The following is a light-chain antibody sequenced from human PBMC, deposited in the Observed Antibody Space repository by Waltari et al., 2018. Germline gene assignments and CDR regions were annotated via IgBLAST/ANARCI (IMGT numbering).Light chain of an antibody. Sequence: QSVLTQPPSVSAAPGQDVTISCSGSSSNIGRFDFSWYQQFPGTAPKPLIPQSNQRPSEIPDRFSGSKSGTSATLGITGLQTGDEADYYCGTWDSNLRSAVFGGGTKVTVL. CDR3: GTWDSNLRSAV. CDR2: QSN. CDR1: SSNIGRFD. J-gene: IGLJ2*01. V-gene: IGLV1-51*02.